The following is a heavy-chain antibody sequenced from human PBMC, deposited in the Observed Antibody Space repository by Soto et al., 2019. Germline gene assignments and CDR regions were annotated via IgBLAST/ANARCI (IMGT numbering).Heavy chain of an antibody. V-gene: IGHV3-23*01. D-gene: IGHD3-10*01. CDR3: VRGAKDPYPGSRIFDV. Sequence: PGGSLRLSCAASGFTFRNFAMNWVRQAPGKGLEWVSGISVSGGSTYYADSVTGRFTVSRDNSKSTVFLQLHRLRAEDTDVYFCVRGAKDPYPGSRIFDVWGRGTLVTVSS. J-gene: IGHJ4*02. CDR2: ISVSGGST. CDR1: GFTFRNFA.